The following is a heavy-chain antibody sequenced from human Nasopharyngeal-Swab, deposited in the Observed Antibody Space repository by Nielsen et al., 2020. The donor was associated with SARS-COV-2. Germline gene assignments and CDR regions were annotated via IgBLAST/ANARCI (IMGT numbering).Heavy chain of an antibody. CDR3: ARGSGPHGSWDY. CDR1: GFTFSSFW. V-gene: IGHV3-74*01. Sequence: GEFLKISCVASGFTFSSFWMHWVRQVPGKGLVWISRISGDGSSTSYADSVKGRLTISRDNAKNTLYLQINTLTGEDTAVYHCARGSGPHGSWDYWGQGTLVTVSS. D-gene: IGHD1-26*01. CDR2: ISGDGSST. J-gene: IGHJ4*02.